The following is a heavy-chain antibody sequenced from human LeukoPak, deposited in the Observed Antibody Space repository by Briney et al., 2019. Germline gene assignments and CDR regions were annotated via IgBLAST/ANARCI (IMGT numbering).Heavy chain of an antibody. Sequence: ASVKVSCKTSGYTFISYAMNWVRQAPGQGLEYMGWINANTGNPTYAQGFTGRFVFSLDTSVSTAYLQISSLKAEDTAVYYCARDFPARDWFFDLWGRGTLVTVSS. CDR3: ARDFPARDWFFDL. CDR1: GYTFISYA. V-gene: IGHV7-4-1*02. J-gene: IGHJ2*01. CDR2: INANTGNP.